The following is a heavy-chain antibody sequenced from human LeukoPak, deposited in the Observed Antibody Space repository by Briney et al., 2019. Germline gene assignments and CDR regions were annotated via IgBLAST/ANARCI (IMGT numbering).Heavy chain of an antibody. D-gene: IGHD5-12*01. V-gene: IGHV3-66*01. J-gene: IGHJ4*02. CDR3: ARGPSGYHNT. CDR2: IYSGGST. CDR1: EFSVGSNY. Sequence: GGSLRLSCAASEFSVGSNYMTWVRQAPGKGLEWVSLIYSGGSTYYADSVKGRFTISRDNSKNTLYLQMNSLRAEDTAVYYWARGPSGYHNTGGQGTLVTVSS.